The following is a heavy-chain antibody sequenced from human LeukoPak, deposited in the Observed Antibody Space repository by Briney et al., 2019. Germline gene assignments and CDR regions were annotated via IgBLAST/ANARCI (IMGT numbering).Heavy chain of an antibody. CDR2: IYHTGTT. CDR1: GGLISRIEYY. J-gene: IGHJ4*02. V-gene: IGHV4-30-4*01. Sequence: PSQTLSLTCTVSGGLISRIEYYWGWVRQSPMKGLEWLGHIYHTGTTLYSPHLNNRLTVSVDSSKNQFSLTLNSVTAADTAVYYCASVSVWELATHTGGSFDYWGRGILVTVSS. CDR3: ASVSVWELATHTGGSFDY. D-gene: IGHD1-26*01.